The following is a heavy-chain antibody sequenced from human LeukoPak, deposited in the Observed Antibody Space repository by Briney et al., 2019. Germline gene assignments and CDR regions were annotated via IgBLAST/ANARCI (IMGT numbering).Heavy chain of an antibody. D-gene: IGHD5-12*01. V-gene: IGHV5-51*01. CDR2: IYPRDSSA. J-gene: IGHJ4*02. Sequence: GESLKISCRGSGYSFTYYWIGWVRQMPGEGLEWMGLIYPRDSSARYSPSFQGQVTLSVDKSISTAYLQWSSLKASDTAMYYCARGGIVATINWYDYWGQGTLVTVSS. CDR1: GYSFTYYW. CDR3: ARGGIVATINWYDY.